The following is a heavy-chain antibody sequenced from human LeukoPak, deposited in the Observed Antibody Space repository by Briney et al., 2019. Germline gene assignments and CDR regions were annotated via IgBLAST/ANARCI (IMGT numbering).Heavy chain of an antibody. V-gene: IGHV3-23*01. D-gene: IGHD2-15*01. CDR1: GFTFSSYA. CDR3: ARRTCTGGTCYPLDY. Sequence: PGGSLRLSCAASGFTFSSYAMSWVRQAPGKGLEWVSAISGSGGNTYYADSVKGRFTISRDNSKNTLYLQIHGLRAEDTAVYYCARRTCTGGTCYPLDYWGQGTLVTVSS. CDR2: ISGSGGNT. J-gene: IGHJ4*02.